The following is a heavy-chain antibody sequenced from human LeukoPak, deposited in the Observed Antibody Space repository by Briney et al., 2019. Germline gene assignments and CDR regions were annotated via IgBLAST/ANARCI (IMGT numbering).Heavy chain of an antibody. CDR2: IIPILGIA. D-gene: IGHD1-26*01. V-gene: IGHV1-69*02. CDR3: ARQATSIVGATTNWFDP. Sequence: SVKVSCKASGGTFSSYTISRVRQAPGQGLECMGRIIPILGIANYAQKFQGRVTITADKSTSTAYMELSSLRSEDTAVYYCARQATSIVGATTNWFDPWGQGTLVTVSS. CDR1: GGTFSSYT. J-gene: IGHJ5*02.